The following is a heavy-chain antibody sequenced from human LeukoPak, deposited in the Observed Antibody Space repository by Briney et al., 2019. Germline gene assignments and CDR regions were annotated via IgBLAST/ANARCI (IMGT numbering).Heavy chain of an antibody. CDR3: AIRWDSIMGGAFDI. Sequence: GASVTVSCKASGYTFTSYRISWVRPPPGQGLAWMGWIHAGNGKTQYSQEFQGRVTNTMDTSASTAYMELSSLRSQDIAVYYCAIRWDSIMGGAFDIWGQGTMVTVSA. D-gene: IGHD4-23*01. CDR1: GYTFTSYR. J-gene: IGHJ3*02. V-gene: IGHV1-3*03. CDR2: IHAGNGKT.